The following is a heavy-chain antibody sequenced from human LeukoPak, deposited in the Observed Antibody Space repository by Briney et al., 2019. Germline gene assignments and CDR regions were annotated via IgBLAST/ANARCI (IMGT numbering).Heavy chain of an antibody. Sequence: SCKASGGTVSRYPISWVRQAPGKGLEWVSYISSSGSTIYYADSVKGRFTISRDNAKNSLYLQMNSLRAEDTAVYYCARRRDSGSLQHFDYWGQGTLVTVSS. J-gene: IGHJ4*02. CDR1: GGTVSRYP. CDR3: ARRRDSGSLQHFDY. CDR2: ISSSGSTI. D-gene: IGHD1-26*01. V-gene: IGHV3-11*01.